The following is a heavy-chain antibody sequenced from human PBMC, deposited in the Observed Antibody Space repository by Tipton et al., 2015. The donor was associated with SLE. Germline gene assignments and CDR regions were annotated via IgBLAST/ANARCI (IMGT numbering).Heavy chain of an antibody. V-gene: IGHV4-39*07. CDR2: IYYSGST. J-gene: IGHJ5*02. CDR1: GGSISSSSYY. Sequence: LRLSCTVSGGSISSSSYYWGWIRQPPGKGLEWIGSIYYSGSTYYNPSLKSRATISVDTSTNQFSLKLASVTAADTAVYYCARGPTPVDPWGQGTLVIVSS. CDR3: ARGPTPVDP.